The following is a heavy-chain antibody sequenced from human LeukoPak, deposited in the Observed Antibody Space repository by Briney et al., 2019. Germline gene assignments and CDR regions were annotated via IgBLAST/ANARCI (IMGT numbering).Heavy chain of an antibody. V-gene: IGHV3-21*01. D-gene: IGHD3-22*01. J-gene: IGHJ3*02. Sequence: PGGSLRLSCEASGFRFSIYNMNWVRLAPGKGLEWVSSISGSSSQVWYADSVEGRFTSSRDNAKNSLYLQMSSLRVEDTAVYFCAKDRFDYDSSGYPYGIWGQGTMVTVSS. CDR3: AKDRFDYDSSGYPYGI. CDR1: GFRFSIYN. CDR2: ISGSSSQV.